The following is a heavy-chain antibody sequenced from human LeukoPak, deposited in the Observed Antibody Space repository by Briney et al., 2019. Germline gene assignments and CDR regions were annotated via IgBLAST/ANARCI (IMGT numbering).Heavy chain of an antibody. CDR3: ARAQMGAPTDC. CDR2: FTSDGSST. J-gene: IGHJ4*02. Sequence: GESLRLSCAASGFTLSNYAMYWVRQAPGKGLVWVSRFTSDGSSTIYADSVKGRFTVSRDIAKNTLYLQMNSLRAEDTAVYYCARAQMGAPTDCWGQGTLVTVSS. CDR1: GFTLSNYA. D-gene: IGHD1-26*01. V-gene: IGHV3-74*01.